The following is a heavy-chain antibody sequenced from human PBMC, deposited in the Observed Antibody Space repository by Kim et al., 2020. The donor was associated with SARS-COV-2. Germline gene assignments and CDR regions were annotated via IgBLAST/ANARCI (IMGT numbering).Heavy chain of an antibody. V-gene: IGHV4-31*02. J-gene: IGHJ6*02. Sequence: PSLKSRVTISVVTSKNQFSLKLSSVTAADTAVYYCARDRPDTMVRGVMDVWGQGTTVTVSS. CDR3: ARDRPDTMVRGVMDV. D-gene: IGHD3-10*01.